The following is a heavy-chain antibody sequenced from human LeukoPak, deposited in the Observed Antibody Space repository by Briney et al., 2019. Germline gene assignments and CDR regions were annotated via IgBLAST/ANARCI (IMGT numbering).Heavy chain of an antibody. D-gene: IGHD2-15*01. Sequence: PGGSLRLSCAASGFTFSSTSMSWVRQAPGKGLEWVAVTVGGGDGTYYADSVKGRFTISRDTSKNTLYLQMNSLRAEDTAVYFCAGRHCSGGGCYFAGADPFDYWGQGTLVTVSS. CDR1: GFTFSSTS. CDR3: AGRHCSGGGCYFAGADPFDY. J-gene: IGHJ4*02. CDR2: TVGGGDGT. V-gene: IGHV3-23*01.